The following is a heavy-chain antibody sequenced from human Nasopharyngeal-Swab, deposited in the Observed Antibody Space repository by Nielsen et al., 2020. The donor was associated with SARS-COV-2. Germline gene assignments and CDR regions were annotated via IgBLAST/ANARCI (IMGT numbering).Heavy chain of an antibody. J-gene: IGHJ5*02. CDR3: ARHGTRRITIFGVVIPPPYNWFDP. CDR2: IYYSGST. CDR1: GGSISSYY. Sequence: ESLKISCTVSGGSISSYYWSWIRQPPGKGLEWIGYIYYSGSTNYNPSLKSRVTISVDTSKNQFSLKLSSVTAADTAVYYCARHGTRRITIFGVVIPPPYNWFDPWGQGTLVTVSS. V-gene: IGHV4-59*08. D-gene: IGHD3-3*01.